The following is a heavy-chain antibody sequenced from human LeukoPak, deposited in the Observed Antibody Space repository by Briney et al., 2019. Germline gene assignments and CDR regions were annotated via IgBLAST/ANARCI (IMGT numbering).Heavy chain of an antibody. V-gene: IGHV4-34*01. Sequence: PSETLSLTCTVSGGSISSYYWSWIRQPPGKGLEWIGEVNHSGSTNYNPSLKSRVTISVDTSKNQFSLKLSSVTAADTAVYYCATGYSWFDPWGQGTLVTVSS. J-gene: IGHJ5*02. CDR1: GGSISSYY. CDR2: VNHSGST. D-gene: IGHD3-22*01. CDR3: ATGYSWFDP.